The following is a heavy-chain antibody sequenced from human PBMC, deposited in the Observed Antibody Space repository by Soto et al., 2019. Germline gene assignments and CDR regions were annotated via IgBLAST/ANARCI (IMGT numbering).Heavy chain of an antibody. D-gene: IGHD3-22*01. V-gene: IGHV3-74*01. CDR1: GFTFSSYW. CDR3: ARGDGDYYDGNGYLGRH. Sequence: EVQLVESGGGIVQPGGSLRLSCAASGFTFSSYWMHWVRQAPGKGLVWVSRINSDGSRTSYADSAKGRFTISRDNAMYAVYLELSRLRAEVTAVDYCARGDGDYYDGNGYLGRHWGQGTLVTVSS. J-gene: IGHJ4*02. CDR2: INSDGSRT.